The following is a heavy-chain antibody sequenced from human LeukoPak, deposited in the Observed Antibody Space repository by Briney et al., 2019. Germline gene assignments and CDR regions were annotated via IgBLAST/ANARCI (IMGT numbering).Heavy chain of an antibody. CDR1: GGSFSGYY. V-gene: IGHV4-34*01. Sequence: PSETLSLTCAVYGGSFSGYYWSWIRQPPGKGLEWIGEINHSGSTNYNPSLKSRVTISVDTSKNQFSLKLSSVTAADTAVYYCAREGAGGATQDYWGQGTLVTVSS. D-gene: IGHD1-26*01. CDR2: INHSGST. J-gene: IGHJ4*02. CDR3: AREGAGGATQDY.